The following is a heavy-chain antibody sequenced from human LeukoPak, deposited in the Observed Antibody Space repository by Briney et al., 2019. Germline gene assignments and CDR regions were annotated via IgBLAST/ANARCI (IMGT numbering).Heavy chain of an antibody. J-gene: IGHJ5*02. V-gene: IGHV4-4*07. CDR1: GGSISSYY. CDR2: IYTSGST. Sequence: SETLSLTCTVSGGSISSYYWSWIRQPAGKGLEWIGRIYTSGSTNYNPSLKSRVTMSVDTSKNQISLKLSSVTAADTAVYYCARDARITMVRVNWFDPWGQGTLVTVSS. CDR3: ARDARITMVRVNWFDP. D-gene: IGHD3-10*01.